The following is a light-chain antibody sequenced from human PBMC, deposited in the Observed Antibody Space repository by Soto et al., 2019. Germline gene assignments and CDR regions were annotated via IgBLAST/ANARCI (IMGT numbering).Light chain of an antibody. CDR1: QSISTY. Sequence: DIQVTQSASALSASVGDRVTITCRASQSISTYLNWYQQKPGKAPKLLIYAASSLQSGVPSRFSGSGSGTDFTLTISSLQPEDFATYYCQQSYSTPGTFGQGTKV. CDR2: AAS. CDR3: QQSYSTPGT. J-gene: IGKJ1*01. V-gene: IGKV1-39*01.